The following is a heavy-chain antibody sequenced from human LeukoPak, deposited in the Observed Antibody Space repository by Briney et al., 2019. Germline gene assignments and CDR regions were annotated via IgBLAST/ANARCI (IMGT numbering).Heavy chain of an antibody. D-gene: IGHD4-23*01. CDR3: ARSGGSPGAFDI. J-gene: IGHJ3*02. CDR2: IYHSGST. V-gene: IGHV4-30-2*01. Sequence: SQTLSLTCTVSGGSISSGGYYWSWIRQPPGKGLEWIGYIYHSGSTYYNPSLKSRVTISVDRSKNQFSLKLSSVTAADTAVYYCARSGGSPGAFDIWGQGTMVTVSS. CDR1: GGSISSGGYY.